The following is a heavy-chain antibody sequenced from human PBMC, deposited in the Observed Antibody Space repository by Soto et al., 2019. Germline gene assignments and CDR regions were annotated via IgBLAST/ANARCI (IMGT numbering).Heavy chain of an antibody. Sequence: PGGSLRLSCAASGFTFSSYGMHWVRQAPGKGLEWVAVISYDGSNKYYANSVKGRFTISRDNSKNTLYLQMGSLRAEDMAVYYCARGGGSYFFDYWGQGTLVTVSS. CDR1: GFTFSSYG. D-gene: IGHD1-26*01. CDR3: ARGGGSYFFDY. J-gene: IGHJ4*02. CDR2: ISYDGSNK. V-gene: IGHV3-30*03.